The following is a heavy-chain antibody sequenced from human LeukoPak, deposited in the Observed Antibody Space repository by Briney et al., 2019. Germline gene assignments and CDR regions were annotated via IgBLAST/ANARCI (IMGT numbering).Heavy chain of an antibody. CDR3: ARGRAVAGQGYFDY. CDR2: INAGNGNT. D-gene: IGHD6-19*01. V-gene: IGHV1-3*01. CDR1: GYTFTSYA. Sequence: ASVKVSCKASGYTFTSYAMHWVRQAPGRRLEWMGWINAGNGNTKYSQKFQGRVTITRDTSASTAYMELSSLRSEDTAVYYCARGRAVAGQGYFDYWGQGTLVTVSS. J-gene: IGHJ4*02.